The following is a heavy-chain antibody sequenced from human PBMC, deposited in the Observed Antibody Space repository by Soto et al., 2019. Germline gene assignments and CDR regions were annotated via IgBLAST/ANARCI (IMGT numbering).Heavy chain of an antibody. CDR3: ARDPGQRIYYFDY. CDR2: VVPHSGIA. V-gene: IGHV1-69*13. Sequence: SVKVSSNVACATFNFYAISWERHVPGQGLEWMGGVVPHSGIATYAQKFQGRLTVTSDESSRTAYMELSSLRSEDTAVYYCARDPGQRIYYFDYWGQGTLVTISS. CDR1: CATFNFYA. J-gene: IGHJ4*01. D-gene: IGHD6-25*01.